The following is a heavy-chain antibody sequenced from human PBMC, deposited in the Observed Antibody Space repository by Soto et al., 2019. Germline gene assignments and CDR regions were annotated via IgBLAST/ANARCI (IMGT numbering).Heavy chain of an antibody. D-gene: IGHD3-10*01. CDR3: ATHPGGGGY. J-gene: IGHJ4*02. Sequence: EVQLVESGGGLIQPGGSLRLSCAVSGFTVSNNYMSWVRQAPGKGLEGVSVIYSGGYTAYGDSVKGRFTISRDNSKNTQFLQIKTQRPDATAVFSWATHPGGGGYWGQGTLVTVSS. V-gene: IGHV3-53*01. CDR2: IYSGGYT. CDR1: GFTVSNNY.